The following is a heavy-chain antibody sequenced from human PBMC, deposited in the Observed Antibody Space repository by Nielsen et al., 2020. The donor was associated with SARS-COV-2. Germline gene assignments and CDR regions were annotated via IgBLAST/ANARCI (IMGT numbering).Heavy chain of an antibody. CDR2: IYPGDSDT. Sequence: GGSLRLSCTGSGYSFTSYWIGWVRQMPGKGLEWMGIIYPGDSDTRYSPSFQGQVTISADKSISTAYLQWSSLKASDTAMYYCARHAADYYYYGMDVWGQGTTVTVSS. J-gene: IGHJ6*02. CDR1: GYSFTSYW. CDR3: ARHAADYYYYGMDV. V-gene: IGHV5-51*01. D-gene: IGHD6-25*01.